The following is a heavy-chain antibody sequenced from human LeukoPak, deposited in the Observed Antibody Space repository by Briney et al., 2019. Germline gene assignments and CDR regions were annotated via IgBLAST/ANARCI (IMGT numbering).Heavy chain of an antibody. CDR1: GFTFSSYW. J-gene: IGHJ4*02. CDR3: ATLAWYCNGDCSYFDF. D-gene: IGHD2-21*02. CDR2: IKQDGSEK. V-gene: IGHV3-7*01. Sequence: GGSLRLSCAASGFTFSSYWMSWVRQAPGKGLEWVANIKQDGSEKYYVDSVKGRFTISRDNAKNSLYLQMNSLRAEDTAVYYCATLAWYCNGDCSYFDFWGQGALVTVSS.